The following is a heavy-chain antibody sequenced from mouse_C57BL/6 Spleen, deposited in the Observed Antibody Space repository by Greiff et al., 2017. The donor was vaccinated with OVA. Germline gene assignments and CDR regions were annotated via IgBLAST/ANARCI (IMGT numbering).Heavy chain of an antibody. J-gene: IGHJ1*03. CDR3: TSKKDFYYGSSYWYFDV. Sequence: QVQLQQSGAELVRPGASVTLSCKASGYTFTDYEMHWVKQTPVHGLEWIGAIDPETGGTAYNQKFKGKAILTADKSSSTAYMELRSLTSEDSAVYYCTSKKDFYYGSSYWYFDVWGTGTTVTVSS. CDR2: IDPETGGT. V-gene: IGHV1-15*01. CDR1: GYTFTDYE. D-gene: IGHD1-1*01.